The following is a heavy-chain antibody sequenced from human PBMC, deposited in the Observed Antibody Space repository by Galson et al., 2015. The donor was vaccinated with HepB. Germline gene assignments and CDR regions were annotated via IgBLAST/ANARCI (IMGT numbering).Heavy chain of an antibody. D-gene: IGHD2-15*01. J-gene: IGHJ4*02. CDR1: GYTFTSYA. Sequence: SVKVSCKASGYTFTSYAMHWVRQAPGRRLEWMGWINAGNGNTKYSQKFQGRVTITRDTSASTAYMELSSLRSEDTAVYYCARDPTGYCSGGSCPYYFDYWGQGTLVTVSS. V-gene: IGHV1-3*01. CDR3: ARDPTGYCSGGSCPYYFDY. CDR2: INAGNGNT.